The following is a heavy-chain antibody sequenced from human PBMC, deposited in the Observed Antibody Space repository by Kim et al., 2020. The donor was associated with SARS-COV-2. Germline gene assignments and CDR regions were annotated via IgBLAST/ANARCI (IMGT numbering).Heavy chain of an antibody. J-gene: IGHJ3*02. V-gene: IGHV1-46*01. D-gene: IGHD3-16*01. Sequence: SYAQKFQGRVTMTRDTSTSTVYMELSSLRSEDTAVYYCARDDGGAFDIWGQGTMVTVSS. CDR3: ARDDGGAFDI.